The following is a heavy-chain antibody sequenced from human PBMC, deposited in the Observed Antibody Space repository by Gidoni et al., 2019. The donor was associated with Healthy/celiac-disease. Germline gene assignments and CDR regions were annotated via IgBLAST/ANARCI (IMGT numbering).Heavy chain of an antibody. Sequence: QLQLQESGPGLVKPSETLSLTCTVSGGSISSSSYYWGWIRQPPGKGLEWIGSIYYSGSTYYNPSLKSRVTISVDTSKNQFSLKLSSVTAADTAVYYCARHIRLGELYVDYWGQGTLVTVSS. CDR3: ARHIRLGELYVDY. CDR2: IYYSGST. D-gene: IGHD3-16*01. J-gene: IGHJ4*02. CDR1: GGSISSSSYY. V-gene: IGHV4-39*01.